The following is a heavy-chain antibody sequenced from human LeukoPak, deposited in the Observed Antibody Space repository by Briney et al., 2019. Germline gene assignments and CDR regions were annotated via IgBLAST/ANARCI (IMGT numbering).Heavy chain of an antibody. V-gene: IGHV3-74*01. Sequence: PGGSLRLSCAASGFIFTTNWMQWVRQAPGKGLVWVSRMNGDGSITSYADSVKGRFTISRDNAENSLYLQMNSLRAEDTAVYYCARARDYGSGKANAFDVWGQGTMVTVSS. CDR1: GFIFTTNW. J-gene: IGHJ3*01. D-gene: IGHD3-10*01. CDR3: ARARDYGSGKANAFDV. CDR2: MNGDGSIT.